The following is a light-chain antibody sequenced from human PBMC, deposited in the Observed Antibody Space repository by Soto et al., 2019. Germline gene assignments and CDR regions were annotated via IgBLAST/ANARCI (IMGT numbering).Light chain of an antibody. CDR2: KAS. J-gene: IGKJ1*01. V-gene: IGKV1-5*03. CDR3: QQYNSYWT. Sequence: DIQMTQSPSTLSASVGDRVTITCRASQSLSSWLAWYQQKPGKAPKLLIYKASSLESGVPSRFSGSGSGTEFTLTISSLQPDDFATYYCQQYNSYWTFGQGTKVDI. CDR1: QSLSSW.